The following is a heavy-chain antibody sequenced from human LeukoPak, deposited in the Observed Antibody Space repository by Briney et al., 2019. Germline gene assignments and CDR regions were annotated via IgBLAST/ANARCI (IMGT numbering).Heavy chain of an antibody. CDR2: MYISGST. CDR3: ASLRDNDISGDPDTFDV. V-gene: IGHV4-4*07. D-gene: IGHD3-22*01. J-gene: IGHJ3*01. CDR1: GVSISNYY. Sequence: ASETLSLTCTVSGVSISNYYWAWIRQPAGKGLEWIGRMYISGSTNYNPSLKSRVTISIDTSKSQFSLKLTSVTSADTAVYYFASLRDNDISGDPDTFDVWGQGTTVIVSS.